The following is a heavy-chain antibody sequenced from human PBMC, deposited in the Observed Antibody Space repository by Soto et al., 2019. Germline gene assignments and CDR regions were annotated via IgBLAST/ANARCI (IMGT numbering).Heavy chain of an antibody. CDR2: VYSSGST. J-gene: IGHJ5*02. CDR1: GDSITSYN. CDR3: ARRAVVAVTGSLDNWLDP. D-gene: IGHD2-21*01. Sequence: SETLSLTWTVSGDSITSYNWNWLRQPPGKALEWIGYVYSSGSTNYNPSLKSRVTISVDTSRNQFSLKVNSVTAADTAVYYCARRAVVAVTGSLDNWLDPWGQGILVTVSS. V-gene: IGHV4-59*01.